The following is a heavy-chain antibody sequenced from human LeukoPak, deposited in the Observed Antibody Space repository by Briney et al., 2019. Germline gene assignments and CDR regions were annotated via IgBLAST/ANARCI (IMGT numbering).Heavy chain of an antibody. J-gene: IGHJ4*02. CDR1: GFTFSDYY. CDR2: ITSSGDTI. Sequence: GGSLRLSCAASGFTFSDYYMSWIRQVPGKGLEWVSYITSSGDTIYYADPVKGRFTISRDIPENSLYLQMNSLRAEDTAVYYCAREGGNWGEGYFDYWGQGTLVTVSS. V-gene: IGHV3-11*01. D-gene: IGHD7-27*01. CDR3: AREGGNWGEGYFDY.